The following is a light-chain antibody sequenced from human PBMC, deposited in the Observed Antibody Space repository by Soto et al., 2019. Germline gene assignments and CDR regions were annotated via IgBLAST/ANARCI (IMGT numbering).Light chain of an antibody. Sequence: QSALTQPASVSGSPGQSVTISCTGTSSNVGDYNYVSWYQQHPGKAPKVMIYDVTKRPAGVPDRFSGSKSGNSASLTISGLQAEDEADYYCCSYAGNYIYVFGTGTKLTVL. CDR3: CSYAGNYIYV. V-gene: IGLV2-11*01. CDR2: DVT. CDR1: SSNVGDYNY. J-gene: IGLJ1*01.